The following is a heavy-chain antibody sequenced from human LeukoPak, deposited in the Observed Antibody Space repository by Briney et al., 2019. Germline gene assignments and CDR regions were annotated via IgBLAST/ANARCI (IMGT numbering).Heavy chain of an antibody. CDR3: ARGFGGYYSFDY. CDR1: GGSISIYY. CDR2: IYYNGNT. V-gene: IGHV4-59*01. J-gene: IGHJ4*02. Sequence: SETLSLTCTVSGGSISIYYWNWIRQPPGKGLEWIGYIYYNGNTNYNPSLKSRVTISVDTSKNQFSLKLTSVTAADTAVYYCARGFGGYYSFDYWGQGTLVTVSS. D-gene: IGHD3-3*01.